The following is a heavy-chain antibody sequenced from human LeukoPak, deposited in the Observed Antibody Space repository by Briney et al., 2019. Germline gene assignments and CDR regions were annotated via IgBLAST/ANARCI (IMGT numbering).Heavy chain of an antibody. CDR1: GFTFGDYA. CDR2: IRSKAYGGTT. CDR3: TRDDSGYVY. D-gene: IGHD5-12*01. V-gene: IGHV3-49*04. J-gene: IGHJ4*02. Sequence: PGGSLRLSCTASGFTFGDYAMSWVRQAPGKGLEWVGFIRSKAYGGTTEYAASVKGRFTISRDDSKSIAYLQMNSLKTEDTAVYYCTRDDSGYVYWGQGTLVTVPS.